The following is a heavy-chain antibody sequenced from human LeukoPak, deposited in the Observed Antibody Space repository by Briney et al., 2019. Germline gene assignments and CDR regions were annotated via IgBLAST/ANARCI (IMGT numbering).Heavy chain of an antibody. J-gene: IGHJ3*02. D-gene: IGHD1-26*01. CDR2: IYYSGST. CDR3: ARVGGSYSGDAFDI. V-gene: IGHV4-59*12. Sequence: PSETLSLTCTVSGGSISSYYWSWIRQPPGKGLEWIGYIYYSGSTNYNPSLKSRVTISVDKSKNQFSLKLSSVTAADTAVYYCARVGGSYSGDAFDIWGQGTMVTVSS. CDR1: GGSISSYY.